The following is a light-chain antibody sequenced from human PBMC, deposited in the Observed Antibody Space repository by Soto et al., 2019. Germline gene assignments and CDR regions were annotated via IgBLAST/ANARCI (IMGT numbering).Light chain of an antibody. CDR1: QSIRSL. Sequence: NQMTQSPSTLSASVGDRVTINCRASQSIRSLLAWYQQKPGKAPKVLIYDASSLGSGVPSRFSGSGSGTEFTLTISSLQPDDFATYFCQQYQTYSTFGQGTRLEIK. CDR3: QQYQTYST. CDR2: DAS. V-gene: IGKV1-5*01. J-gene: IGKJ5*01.